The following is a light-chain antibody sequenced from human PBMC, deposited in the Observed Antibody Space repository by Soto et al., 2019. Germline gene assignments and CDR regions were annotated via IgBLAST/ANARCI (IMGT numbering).Light chain of an antibody. Sequence: QSALTQPASVSGSPGQSITISCSGTSSDVGDYYYVSWYQQHPGKAPKLLIYGVTDRPPGVSHLLSGSRSDSTASLTISRLQAEDEADYYCSSYSSSSPLIFGGGTPQTVL. J-gene: IGLJ2*01. CDR1: SSDVGDYYY. V-gene: IGLV2-14*01. CDR2: GVT. CDR3: SSYSSSSPLI.